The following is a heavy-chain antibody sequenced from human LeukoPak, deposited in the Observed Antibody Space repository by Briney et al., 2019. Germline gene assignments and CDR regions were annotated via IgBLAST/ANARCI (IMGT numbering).Heavy chain of an antibody. J-gene: IGHJ3*02. Sequence: PSETLSLTCSVSGGSISSYFWSWIRQPAGKGLEWIGRIYTRGSTDYNPSLKSRVTMSVDTSKNQFSLKLSSVTAADTAVYYCARSGGIVVVTAQKLDAFDIWGQGTMVTVSS. CDR1: GGSISSYF. CDR2: IYTRGST. V-gene: IGHV4-4*07. CDR3: ARSGGIVVVTAQKLDAFDI. D-gene: IGHD2-21*02.